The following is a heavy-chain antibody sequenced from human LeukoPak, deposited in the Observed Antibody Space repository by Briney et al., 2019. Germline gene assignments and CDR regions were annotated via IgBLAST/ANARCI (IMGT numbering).Heavy chain of an antibody. CDR3: AKPGLLWFYWFDP. CDR1: GFTFSSYG. V-gene: IGHV3-30*18. D-gene: IGHD3-10*01. J-gene: IGHJ5*02. CDR2: ISYDGSNK. Sequence: GRSLRLSCAASGFTFSSYGMHWVRQAPGKGLEWVAVISYDGSNKYYADSVKGRFTISRDNSKNTLYLQMNSLRAEDTAVYYCAKPGLLWFYWFDPWGQGTLVTISS.